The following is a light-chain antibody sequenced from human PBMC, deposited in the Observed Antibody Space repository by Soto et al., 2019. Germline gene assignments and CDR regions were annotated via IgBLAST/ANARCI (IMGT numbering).Light chain of an antibody. Sequence: QSALTQPPSASVSPGQSVTISCTGTSSDVGAYNYVSWYQQHPGKAPKLMIYDVSKRPSGVPYRFSGSKSGNAASLTVSGLQGEDEADYYCSSYAGSSWVFGGGTKVTVL. CDR1: SSDVGAYNY. V-gene: IGLV2-8*01. CDR3: SSYAGSSWV. CDR2: DVS. J-gene: IGLJ3*02.